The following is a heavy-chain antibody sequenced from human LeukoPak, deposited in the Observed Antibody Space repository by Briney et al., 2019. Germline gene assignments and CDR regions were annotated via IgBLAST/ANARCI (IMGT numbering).Heavy chain of an antibody. CDR1: GYTFTSYD. D-gene: IGHD5-12*01. J-gene: IGHJ4*02. CDR2: MNPNSGNT. CDR3: ARGRYSNRGFDY. Sequence: ASVKVSCKASGYTFTSYDINWVRQATGQGLEWMGWMNPNSGNTGYAQKFQGRVTTTRNTSISTAYMELSSLRSEDTAVYYCARGRYSNRGFDYWGQGTLVTVSS. V-gene: IGHV1-8*01.